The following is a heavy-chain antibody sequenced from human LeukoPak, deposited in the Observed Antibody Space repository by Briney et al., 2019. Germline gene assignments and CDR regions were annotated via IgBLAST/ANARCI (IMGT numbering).Heavy chain of an antibody. CDR2: IYYSGST. CDR1: GGCISSSSYY. D-gene: IGHD3-10*01. CDR3: ARDLSSWFDP. V-gene: IGHV4-39*07. Sequence: PSETLSLTCTVSGGCISSSSYYWGWIRQPPGKGLEWIGSIYYSGSTYYNPSLKSRVTISVDTSKNQFSLKLSSVTAADTAVYYCARDLSSWFDPWGQGTLVTVSS. J-gene: IGHJ5*02.